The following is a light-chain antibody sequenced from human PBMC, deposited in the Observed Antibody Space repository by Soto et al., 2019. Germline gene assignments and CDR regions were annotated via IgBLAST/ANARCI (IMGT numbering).Light chain of an antibody. CDR1: SSNIGSSY. Sequence: QSVLTQPPSASGTPGQRVTISCSGSSSNIGSSYVYWYRQLPGTAPKILIQRNDQRPSGVPDRFSGSKSGTSASLAISGRRSEDEADYYCAAWDGSLSGRVFGGGTKLTVL. CDR2: RND. J-gene: IGLJ3*02. V-gene: IGLV1-47*01. CDR3: AAWDGSLSGRV.